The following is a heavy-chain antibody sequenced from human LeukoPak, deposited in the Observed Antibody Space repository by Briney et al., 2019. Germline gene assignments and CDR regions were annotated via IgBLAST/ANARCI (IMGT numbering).Heavy chain of an antibody. Sequence: KPSETLSLTCTVSGGSISSYYWSWIRQPAGKGLEWIGSIYYSGSTYYNPSLKSRVTISVDTSKNQFSLKLSSVTAADTAVYYCARYSVATIDMYYFDYWGQGTLVTVSS. J-gene: IGHJ4*02. D-gene: IGHD5-12*01. CDR3: ARYSVATIDMYYFDY. CDR2: IYYSGST. V-gene: IGHV4-59*05. CDR1: GGSISSYY.